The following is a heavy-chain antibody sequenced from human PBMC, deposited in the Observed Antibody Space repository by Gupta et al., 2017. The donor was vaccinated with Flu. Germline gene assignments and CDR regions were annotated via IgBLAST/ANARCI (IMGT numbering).Heavy chain of an antibody. CDR1: TDNG. CDR3: ARDRDYLLDS. Sequence: TDNGVSWVRQAPGQGLEWMGWISTKKGNTNYAQKVQGRVTLTTDTSTRTVYMELRSLRFDDTAVYYCARDRDYLLDSWGQGTLITVSS. V-gene: IGHV1-18*01. J-gene: IGHJ4*02. CDR2: ISTKKGNT. D-gene: IGHD4-17*01.